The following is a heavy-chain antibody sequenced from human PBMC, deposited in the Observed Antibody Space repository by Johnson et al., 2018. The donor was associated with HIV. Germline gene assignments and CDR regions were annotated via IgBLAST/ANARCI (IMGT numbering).Heavy chain of an antibody. Sequence: QVQLVESGGGVVQPGRSLRLSCEASGITFSSYGMNWVRQAPGKGLEWVAFIRYDGSHKYYADSVKGRFTISRDNSKNTLYLQMNSLRAEDTAVYYCARPRRLFEGHDAFDIWGQGTMVTVSS. D-gene: IGHD2-21*01. CDR2: IRYDGSHK. V-gene: IGHV3-30*02. CDR3: ARPRRLFEGHDAFDI. J-gene: IGHJ3*02. CDR1: GITFSSYG.